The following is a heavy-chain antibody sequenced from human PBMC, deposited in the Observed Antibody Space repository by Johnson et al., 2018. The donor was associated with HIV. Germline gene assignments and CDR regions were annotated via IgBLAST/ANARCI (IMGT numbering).Heavy chain of an antibody. J-gene: IGHJ3*02. V-gene: IGHV3-23*04. CDR2: ISGSGGST. D-gene: IGHD6-19*01. CDR3: AKDRQWGPRDAFDI. Sequence: VQLVESGGGLIQPGGSLRLSCAASGFTVSSNYMSWVRQAPGKGLEWVSVISGSGGSTYYADSVKGRFTISRDNSKNTLYLQMNSLRAEDTAVYYCAKDRQWGPRDAFDIWGQGTMVTVSS. CDR1: GFTVSSNY.